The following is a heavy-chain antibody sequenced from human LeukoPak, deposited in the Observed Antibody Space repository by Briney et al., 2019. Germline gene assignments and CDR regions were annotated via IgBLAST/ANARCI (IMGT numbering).Heavy chain of an antibody. CDR1: GYTFTSYD. CDR3: ATSSGYYYYYGMDV. CDR2: MNPNSGNT. V-gene: IGHV1-8*01. Sequence: ASVKVSCKASGYTFTSYDINWVRQATGQGLEWMGWMNPNSGNTGYAQKFQGRATMTRNTSISTAYMELSSLRSEDTAVYYCATSSGYYYYYGMDVWGQGTTVTVSS. D-gene: IGHD3-22*01. J-gene: IGHJ6*02.